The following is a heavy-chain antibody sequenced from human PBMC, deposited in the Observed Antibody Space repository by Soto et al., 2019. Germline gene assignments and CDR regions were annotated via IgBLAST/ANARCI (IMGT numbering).Heavy chain of an antibody. D-gene: IGHD4-4*01. CDR1: GFTFSSYE. CDR3: ASIPAYSIGWFDP. Sequence: GSLSLSCAASGFTFSSYEMNWVRQAPGKGLEWVSYISSSGSTIYYADSVKGRFTISRDNAKNSLYLQMNSLRAEDTAVYYCASIPAYSIGWFDPWGQGTLVTVSS. CDR2: ISSSGSTI. V-gene: IGHV3-48*03. J-gene: IGHJ5*02.